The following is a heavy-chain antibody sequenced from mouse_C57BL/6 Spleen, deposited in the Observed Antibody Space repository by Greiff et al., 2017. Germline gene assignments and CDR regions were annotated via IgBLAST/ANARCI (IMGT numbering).Heavy chain of an antibody. D-gene: IGHD1-1*01. V-gene: IGHV5-16*01. J-gene: IGHJ3*01. Sequence: EVKLMESEGGLVQPGSSMKLSCTASGFTFSDYYMAWVRQVPEKGLEWVANINYDGSSTYYLDSLKSRFIISRDNAKNILYLQMSSLKSEDTATYYCARVDYYVWFAYWGQGTLVTVSA. CDR1: GFTFSDYY. CDR3: ARVDYYVWFAY. CDR2: INYDGSST.